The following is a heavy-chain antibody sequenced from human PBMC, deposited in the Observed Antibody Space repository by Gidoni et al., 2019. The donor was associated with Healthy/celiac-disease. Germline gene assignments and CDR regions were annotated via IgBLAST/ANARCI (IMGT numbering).Heavy chain of an antibody. J-gene: IGHJ4*02. Sequence: QVQLQESGPGLVNPSGTLSLTCAVSGGSIRSSNWWSWVRQPPGKGLEWIGEIYHSGSTNYNPSLKSRVTISVDKSKNQFSLKLSSVTAADTAVYYCARVGAGRDGYNRVDYWGQGTLVTVSS. CDR3: ARVGAGRDGYNRVDY. D-gene: IGHD5-12*01. V-gene: IGHV4-4*02. CDR1: GGSIRSSNW. CDR2: IYHSGST.